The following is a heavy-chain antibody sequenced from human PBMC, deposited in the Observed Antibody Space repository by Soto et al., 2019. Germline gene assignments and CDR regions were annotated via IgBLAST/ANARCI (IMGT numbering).Heavy chain of an antibody. D-gene: IGHD4-17*01. CDR2: ISGSGGNT. J-gene: IGHJ4*02. V-gene: IGHV3-23*01. CDR3: AKLRGDYTVFDY. CDR1: GFTFSTYG. Sequence: VGSLRLSCAASGFTFSTYGMSWVRQAPGKGLEWVSGISGSGGNTYYADSVKGRFTISRDNSKNTLYLQMNSLRAEDTAIYYCAKLRGDYTVFDYWGQGARVTVSS.